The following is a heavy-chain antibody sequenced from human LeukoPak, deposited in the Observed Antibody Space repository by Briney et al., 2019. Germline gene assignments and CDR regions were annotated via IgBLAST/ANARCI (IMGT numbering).Heavy chain of an antibody. CDR3: AKGSFYGSGFYYGFDA. D-gene: IGHD3-10*01. J-gene: IGHJ5*02. CDR2: ISYDGSNK. V-gene: IGHV3-30*04. Sequence: GGSLRLSCAASGFTFSSYVMHWVRQAPGRGLEWVAVISYDGSNKYYADSVKGRFTISRDNSKNTLYLQVNGLRAEDTAVYYCAKGSFYGSGFYYGFDAWGQGTLVTVSS. CDR1: GFTFSSYV.